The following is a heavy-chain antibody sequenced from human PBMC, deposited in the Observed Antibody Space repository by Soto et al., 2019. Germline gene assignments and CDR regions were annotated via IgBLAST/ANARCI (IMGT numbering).Heavy chain of an antibody. CDR3: ARGHRRGSYYGFYFDY. V-gene: IGHV4-34*01. CDR1: GGSSSGYY. D-gene: IGHD1-26*01. J-gene: IGHJ4*02. Sequence: SETLSLTCAVYGGSSSGYYWSWIRQPPGKGLEWIGEINHSGSTNYNPSLKSRVTISVDTSKNQFSLKLSSVTAADTAVYYCARGHRRGSYYGFYFDYWGQGTLVTVSS. CDR2: INHSGST.